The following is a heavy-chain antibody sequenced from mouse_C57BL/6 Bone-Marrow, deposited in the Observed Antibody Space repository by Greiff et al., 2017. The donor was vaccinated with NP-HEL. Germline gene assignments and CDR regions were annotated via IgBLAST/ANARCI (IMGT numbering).Heavy chain of an antibody. V-gene: IGHV5-4*03. Sequence: EVMLVESGGGLVKPGGSLKLSCAASGFTFSSYAMSWVRQTPEKRLEWVATISDGGSYTYYPDNVKGRFTISRDNAKNNLYLQMSHLKSEDTAMYYCARNLVKGGYFDGWGTGTTVTVSS. CDR1: GFTFSSYA. J-gene: IGHJ1*03. CDR2: ISDGGSYT. D-gene: IGHD2-1*01. CDR3: ARNLVKGGYFDG.